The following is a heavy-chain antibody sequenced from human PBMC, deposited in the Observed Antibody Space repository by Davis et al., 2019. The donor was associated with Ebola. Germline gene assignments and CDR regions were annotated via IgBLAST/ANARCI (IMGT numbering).Heavy chain of an antibody. J-gene: IGHJ3*02. CDR2: LNHSGNI. V-gene: IGHV4-34*01. CDR3: ARSIVEVPAALGI. D-gene: IGHD2-2*01. Sequence: MPSETLSLTCSVSGGSFSGHFWSWIRQSPGKGPEWIAELNHSGNINYNGSLEGRATISVDTSKNHFSLTLNSVTAADTAVYYCARSIVEVPAALGIWGQETMVTIS. CDR1: GGSFSGHF.